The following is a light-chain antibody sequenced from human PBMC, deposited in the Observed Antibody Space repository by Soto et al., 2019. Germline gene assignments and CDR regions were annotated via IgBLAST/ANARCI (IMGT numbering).Light chain of an antibody. CDR2: HAS. V-gene: IGKV3-15*01. CDR1: QSVSDK. Sequence: EIVMTQSPATVSVSPGERATLSCRASQSVSDKLAWYQQKPGQAPRLLIYHASARATGIPARFSGSGSGTEFTLTISGLQSEDFAVYYCQQYNNWPPWKCGQGTKGDIK. CDR3: QQYNNWPPWK. J-gene: IGKJ1*01.